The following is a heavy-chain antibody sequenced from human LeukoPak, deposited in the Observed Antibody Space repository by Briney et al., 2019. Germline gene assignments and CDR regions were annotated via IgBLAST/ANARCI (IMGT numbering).Heavy chain of an antibody. J-gene: IGHJ4*02. D-gene: IGHD6-13*01. V-gene: IGHV4-39*01. CDR3: ARRASSSWYYDY. Sequence: SETLSLTCTVSGGSISSSSYYWGWIRQPPGKGLEWIGSVYSSGSTYYNPSLRSRVTISVDTSKNQFSLKLSSVTAADTAVYYCARRASSSWYYDYWGQGTLVTVSS. CDR2: VYSSGST. CDR1: GGSISSSSYY.